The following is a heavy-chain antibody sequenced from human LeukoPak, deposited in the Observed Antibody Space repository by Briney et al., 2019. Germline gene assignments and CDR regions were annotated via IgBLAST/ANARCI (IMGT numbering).Heavy chain of an antibody. J-gene: IGHJ5*02. Sequence: GASVKVSCKASGYTFTSYYMHWVRQAPGQGLEWMGIINPSGGSTSYAQKFQGRVTITADESTSTAYMELSSLRSEDTAVYYCAVATGVDNWFDPWGQGTLVTVSS. CDR2: INPSGGST. V-gene: IGHV1-46*01. CDR1: GYTFTSYY. D-gene: IGHD5-12*01. CDR3: AVATGVDNWFDP.